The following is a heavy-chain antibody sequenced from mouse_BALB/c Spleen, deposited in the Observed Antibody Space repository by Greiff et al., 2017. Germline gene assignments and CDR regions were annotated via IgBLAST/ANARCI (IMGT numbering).Heavy chain of an antibody. CDR1: GYNFTSYW. J-gene: IGHJ3*01. V-gene: IGHV1-55*01. Sequence: VQLQQPGAELVKPGTSVKLSCKASGYNFTSYWINWVKLRPGQGLEWIGDIYPGSGSTNYNEKFKSKATLTVDTSSSTAYMQLSSLASEDSALYYCARSGAKLGRGFAYWGQGTLVTVSA. CDR2: IYPGSGST. CDR3: ARSGAKLGRGFAY. D-gene: IGHD4-1*01.